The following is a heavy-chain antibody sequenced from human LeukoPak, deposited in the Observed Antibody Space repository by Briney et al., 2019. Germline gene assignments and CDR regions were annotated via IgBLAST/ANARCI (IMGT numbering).Heavy chain of an antibody. V-gene: IGHV3-23*01. Sequence: GGSLRLSCAASGFTFSSYAMSWVRQAPGQGLEWVSAIRGSGGSTYYADSVKGRFTISRDNSKNTLYLQMNSLRAEDTALYYCAKDRAYYYDSSGPKWFDPWGQGTLVTVSS. CDR1: GFTFSSYA. D-gene: IGHD3-22*01. CDR3: AKDRAYYYDSSGPKWFDP. J-gene: IGHJ5*02. CDR2: IRGSGGST.